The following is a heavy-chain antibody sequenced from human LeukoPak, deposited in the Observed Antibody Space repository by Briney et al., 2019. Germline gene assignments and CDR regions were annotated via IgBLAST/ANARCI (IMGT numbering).Heavy chain of an antibody. CDR1: GYSFTNYW. D-gene: IGHD1-7*01. CDR2: IYPGDSDT. CDR3: ARSYNWNYDYFDC. J-gene: IGHJ4*02. Sequence: GESLRISCKGSGYSFTNYWVGWVRQMSGKGPEWMGIIYPGDSDTSYSPSFQGQVTISADKSISTAYLQWSSLKASDTAMYYCARSYNWNYDYFDCWGQGTQVTVSS. V-gene: IGHV5-51*01.